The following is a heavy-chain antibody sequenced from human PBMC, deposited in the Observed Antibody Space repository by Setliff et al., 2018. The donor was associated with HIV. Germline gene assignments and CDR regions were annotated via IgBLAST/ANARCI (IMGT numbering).Heavy chain of an antibody. CDR2: IIPILGIA. D-gene: IGHD3-10*01. Sequence: GASVMVSCKASGGTFSSYAISWVRQAPGQGLEWMGGIIPILGIANYAQKFQGRVTITADKSTSTAYMELSSLRSEDTAVYYCARQNRYYYGSGSFHNWFDPWGQGTLVTVS. CDR3: ARQNRYYYGSGSFHNWFDP. J-gene: IGHJ5*02. CDR1: GGTFSSYA. V-gene: IGHV1-69*10.